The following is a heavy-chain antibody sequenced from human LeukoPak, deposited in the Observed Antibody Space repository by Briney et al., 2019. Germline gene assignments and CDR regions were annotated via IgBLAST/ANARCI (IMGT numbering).Heavy chain of an antibody. Sequence: PGGSLRLSCAASGFTFSSYAMHWVRQAPGKGLEWVAVISYDGSNKYYADSVKGRFTISRDNSKNTLYLQMNSLRAEDTAVYYCARDISYYGSGSYYNPDYWSQGTLVTVSS. D-gene: IGHD3-10*01. CDR3: ARDISYYGSGSYYNPDY. CDR2: ISYDGSNK. V-gene: IGHV3-30-3*01. CDR1: GFTFSSYA. J-gene: IGHJ4*02.